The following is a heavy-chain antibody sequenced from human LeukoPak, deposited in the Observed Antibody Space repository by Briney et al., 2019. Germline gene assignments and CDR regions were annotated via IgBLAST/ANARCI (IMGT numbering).Heavy chain of an antibody. J-gene: IGHJ4*02. D-gene: IGHD3-3*01. CDR3: ARDRSGVVIWGFSPGFDY. CDR2: ISSSSSYI. V-gene: IGHV3-21*01. CDR1: GFTFSSYS. Sequence: TGGSLRLSCAASGFTFSSYSMNWVRQAPGKGLEWVSSISSSSSYIYYADSVKGRFTISRDNAKNSLYLQMNSLRAEDTAVYYCARDRSGVVIWGFSPGFDYWGQGTLVTVSS.